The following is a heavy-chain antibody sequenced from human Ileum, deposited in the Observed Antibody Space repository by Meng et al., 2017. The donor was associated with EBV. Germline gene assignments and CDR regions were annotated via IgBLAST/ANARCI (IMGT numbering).Heavy chain of an antibody. D-gene: IGHD3-22*01. CDR1: GYSITSTSW. Sequence: QVKLQGAGPGLVKPSDTLALTCAVSGYSITSTSWGGWIRQPPGKGLEWIGYIYYSGSTSYNPSLKSRVTMSVDTSKNQFSLNLNSVTAVDTAVYYCARNVPGTSAYYDWGQGTLVTVSS. CDR3: ARNVPGTSAYYD. CDR2: IYYSGST. V-gene: IGHV4-28*01. J-gene: IGHJ4*02.